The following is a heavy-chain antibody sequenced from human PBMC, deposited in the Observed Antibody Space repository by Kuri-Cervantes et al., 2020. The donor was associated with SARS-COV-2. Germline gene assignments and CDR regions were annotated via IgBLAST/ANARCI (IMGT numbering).Heavy chain of an antibody. Sequence: GESLKISCKGPGYSFTSYWIGWVRQMPGKGLEWMGIIYPGDSDTRYSPSFQGQVIISADKSINTAFLQWSSLKASDTAMYYCARRAYGEQVDYYYMDVWGKGTTVTVSS. CDR3: ARRAYGEQVDYYYMDV. D-gene: IGHD4-17*01. CDR2: IYPGDSDT. J-gene: IGHJ6*03. CDR1: GYSFTSYW. V-gene: IGHV5-51*01.